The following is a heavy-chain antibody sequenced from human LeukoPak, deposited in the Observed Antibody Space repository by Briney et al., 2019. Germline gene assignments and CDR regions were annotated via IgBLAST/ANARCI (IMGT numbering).Heavy chain of an antibody. D-gene: IGHD6-13*01. V-gene: IGHV3-7*03. CDR1: GFTFSSYW. J-gene: IGHJ3*02. Sequence: GGSLRLSCAASGFTFSSYWMSWVRQAPGKGLEWVANIKQDGSEKYYVDSVKGRFTISRDNAKNSLYLQMNSLRAEDTALYYCAKGGSSSWYWNAFDIWGQGTMVTVSS. CDR2: IKQDGSEK. CDR3: AKGGSSSWYWNAFDI.